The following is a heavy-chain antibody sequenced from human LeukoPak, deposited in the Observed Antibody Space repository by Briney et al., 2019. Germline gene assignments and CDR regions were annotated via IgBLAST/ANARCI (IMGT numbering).Heavy chain of an antibody. J-gene: IGHJ4*02. V-gene: IGHV4-39*07. CDR2: IYYSGST. D-gene: IGHD4-17*01. CDR3: ARGLYGDSPYDY. CDR1: GGSISSSSYY. Sequence: SETLSLTCTVSGGSISSSSYYWGWIRQPPGKGLEWIGSIYYSGSTYYNPSLKSRVTISVDTSKNQFSLKLSSVTAADTAVYYCARGLYGDSPYDYWGQGTLVTVSS.